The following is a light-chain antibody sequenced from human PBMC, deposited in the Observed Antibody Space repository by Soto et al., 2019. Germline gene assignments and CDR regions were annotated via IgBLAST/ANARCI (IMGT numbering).Light chain of an antibody. CDR2: KAS. CDR1: QSISIW. CDR3: QQYNSYPWT. J-gene: IGKJ1*01. Sequence: DIQITQSPSTLSASVGDRVTITCRASQSISIWLAWYQQKPGKAPKLLIYKASSLESGVPSRFSGSGSGTEFTLTISSLQPDDFATYYCQQYNSYPWTFGQGTKVDIK. V-gene: IGKV1-5*03.